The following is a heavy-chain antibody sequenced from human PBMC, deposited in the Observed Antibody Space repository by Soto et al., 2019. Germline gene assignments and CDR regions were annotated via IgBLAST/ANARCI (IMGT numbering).Heavy chain of an antibody. CDR2: IWYDGSNK. CDR3: GIAAAGSGYGMDV. Sequence: PGGSLRLSCAASGFTFSSYGMHWVRQAPGKGLEWVAVIWYDGSNKYYADSVKGRFTISRDNSKNTLYLQMNSLRAEDTAVYYCGIAAAGSGYGMDVWGQGTTVTVSS. J-gene: IGHJ6*02. CDR1: GFTFSSYG. D-gene: IGHD6-13*01. V-gene: IGHV3-33*01.